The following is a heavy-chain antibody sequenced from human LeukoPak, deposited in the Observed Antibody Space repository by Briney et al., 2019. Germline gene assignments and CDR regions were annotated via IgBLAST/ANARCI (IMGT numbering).Heavy chain of an antibody. V-gene: IGHV4-59*01. D-gene: IGHD3-22*01. Sequence: SETLSLTCTVSGGSISSYYWSWIRQPPGKGLEWIGYIYYSGSTNYNPSLKSRVTISVDTSKNQFSLKLSSVTAADTGVYYCARALNTDYYDSSGHLFDYWGQGTLVTVSS. J-gene: IGHJ4*02. CDR3: ARALNTDYYDSSGHLFDY. CDR2: IYYSGST. CDR1: GGSISSYY.